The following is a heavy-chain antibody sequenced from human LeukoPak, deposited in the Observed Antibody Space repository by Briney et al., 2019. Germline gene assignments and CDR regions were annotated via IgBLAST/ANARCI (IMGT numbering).Heavy chain of an antibody. D-gene: IGHD6-6*01. J-gene: IGHJ4*02. V-gene: IGHV3-15*01. CDR1: GFTFSNAW. Sequence: GGSLRLSCAASGFTFSNAWMSWVRQAPGKGLEWVGRIKSKTGGGTTDYAAPVKGRFTISRDDSKNTLYLQMNSLKTEDTAVYYCTTDRLAARQYWGQGTLVTVSS. CDR3: TTDRLAARQY. CDR2: IKSKTGGGTT.